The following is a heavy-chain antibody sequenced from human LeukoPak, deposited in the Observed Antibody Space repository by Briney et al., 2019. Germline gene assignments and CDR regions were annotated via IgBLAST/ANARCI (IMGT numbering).Heavy chain of an antibody. J-gene: IGHJ5*02. D-gene: IGHD3-10*01. V-gene: IGHV6-1*01. CDR2: IYYRSKWYS. Sequence: SQTFSLTCAISGDSVSGRSAGWNWIRQSPSRGLEWLGRIYYRSKWYSDYAISLKSRITINPDTSRNQFSLQLNSVTHDDTAVYYCTGGGLVRGTLHWFDPWGQGTLVTVSS. CDR3: TGGGLVRGTLHWFDP. CDR1: GDSVSGRSAG.